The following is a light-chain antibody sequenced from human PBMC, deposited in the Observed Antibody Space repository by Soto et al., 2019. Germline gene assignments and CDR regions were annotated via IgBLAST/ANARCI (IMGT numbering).Light chain of an antibody. J-gene: IGKJ4*01. CDR2: DAS. CDR3: QQFNGFPLT. CDR1: QDIGSA. V-gene: IGKV1-13*02. Sequence: IQLTQSPSSLSASVGDRVTITCRAGQDIGSALAWYQQRPGKAPKLLLYDASSLEAGVPSRFSGSGSGTDFTLTITSLRPEDFATYDCQQFNGFPLTFGGGTKVQIK.